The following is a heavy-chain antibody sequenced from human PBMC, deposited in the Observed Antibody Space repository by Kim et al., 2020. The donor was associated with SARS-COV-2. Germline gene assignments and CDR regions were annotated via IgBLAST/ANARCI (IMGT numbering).Heavy chain of an antibody. CDR1: GGSISNYY. D-gene: IGHD4-4*01. Sequence: SETLSLTCSVSGGSISNYYWSWIRQSPDKGLEWIAYIYNTGSTNYNPSLKSRVTMSVDTSKNQFSLNLISVTAADTAVYYCARSGVYRRVAAGWGQGTT. CDR3: ARSGVYRRVAAG. CDR2: IYNTGST. J-gene: IGHJ6*02. V-gene: IGHV4-59*13.